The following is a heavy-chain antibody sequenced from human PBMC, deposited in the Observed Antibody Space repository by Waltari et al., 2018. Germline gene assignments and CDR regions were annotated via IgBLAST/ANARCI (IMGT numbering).Heavy chain of an antibody. CDR3: AKDSITMIVVVEDVDY. J-gene: IGHJ4*02. CDR1: GFTFSSYA. CDR2: ISGSGGST. V-gene: IGHV3-23*01. Sequence: EVQLLESGGGLVQPGGSLRLSCAASGFTFSSYAMSWVRQAPGKGLEWVSAISGSGGSTYYADSVKGRFTISRDNSKNTLYLQMNSLRAEDTAVYYCAKDSITMIVVVEDVDYWGQGTLVTVSS. D-gene: IGHD3-22*01.